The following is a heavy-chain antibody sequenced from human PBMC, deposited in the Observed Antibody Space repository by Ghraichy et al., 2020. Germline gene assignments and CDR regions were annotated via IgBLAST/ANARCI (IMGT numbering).Heavy chain of an antibody. J-gene: IGHJ4*02. CDR3: ARQGDYGGNSFAY. CDR2: IYPGDSDT. CDR1: GYSFSRYW. D-gene: IGHD4-23*01. Sequence: ESLNISCKGSGYSFSRYWIGWVRQMPGKGLEWMGIIYPGDSDTRYSPSFQGQVTISADKSISTAYLQWSSLKASDTAMYYCARQGDYGGNSFAYWGQGTLVTVSS. V-gene: IGHV5-51*01.